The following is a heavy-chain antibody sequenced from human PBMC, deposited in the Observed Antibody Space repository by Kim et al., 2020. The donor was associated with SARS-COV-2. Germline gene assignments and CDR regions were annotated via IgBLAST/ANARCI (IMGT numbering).Heavy chain of an antibody. CDR2: IKPDGSLK. Sequence: GGSLRLSCAASGFAIGGYWMAWLRQFPGKGLEWVANIKPDGSLKFYVDSVEGRFTVSRDNVKNSVYLQMDGLRPEDTAVYYCARDDGFRSIDHLGQGILV. CDR3: ARDDGFRSIDH. J-gene: IGHJ4*02. V-gene: IGHV3-7*01. CDR1: GFAIGGYW. D-gene: IGHD6-25*01.